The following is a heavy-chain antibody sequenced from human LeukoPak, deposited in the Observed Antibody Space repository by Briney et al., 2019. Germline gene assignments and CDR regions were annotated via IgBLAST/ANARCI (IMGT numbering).Heavy chain of an antibody. CDR2: IYPGDSDT. CDR1: GYRFTSYW. D-gene: IGHD5-12*01. V-gene: IGHV5-51*01. Sequence: GESLEISWKGSGYRFTSYWNGWVRQMPGKGLEWMGIIYPGDSDTTYSPSFQGQVTMSADKSISTAYLQWSSLKASDTAMYYCARRVSSSGFDAFDVWGQGTMVTVSS. CDR3: ARRVSSSGFDAFDV. J-gene: IGHJ3*01.